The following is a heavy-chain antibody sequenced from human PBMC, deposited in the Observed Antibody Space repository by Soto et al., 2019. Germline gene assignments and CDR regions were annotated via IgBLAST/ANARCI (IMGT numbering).Heavy chain of an antibody. D-gene: IGHD6-6*01. CDR1: GFTFSDFA. CDR3: AKMGGGSLPKLFHV. J-gene: IGHJ1*01. V-gene: IGHV3-23*01. Sequence: GGSLRLSCAASGFTFSDFAMSWVRKAPGKGLEWVSTFTAAGRNTFYADSVKGRFTISRDNSKSTLYLHVNSLRVDDTAVYYCAKMGGGSLPKLFHVWGYGTLVTVSS. CDR2: FTAAGRNT.